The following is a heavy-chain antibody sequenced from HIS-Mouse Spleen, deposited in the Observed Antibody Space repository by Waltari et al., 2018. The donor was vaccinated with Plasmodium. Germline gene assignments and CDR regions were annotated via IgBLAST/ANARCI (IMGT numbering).Heavy chain of an antibody. CDR3: ARTTYSSSSAKYYYYGMDV. V-gene: IGHV2-70*15. D-gene: IGHD6-6*01. Sequence: QFTLRESGPALVKPTQTLTLTCTFSGFSLSTSGMCVSWIRQPPGKALEWLARIDWDDDKYYSTSLKTRLTISKDTSKNQVVLTMTNIDPVDTATYYCARTTYSSSSAKYYYYGMDVWGQGTTVTVSS. CDR2: IDWDDDK. CDR1: GFSLSTSGMC. J-gene: IGHJ6*02.